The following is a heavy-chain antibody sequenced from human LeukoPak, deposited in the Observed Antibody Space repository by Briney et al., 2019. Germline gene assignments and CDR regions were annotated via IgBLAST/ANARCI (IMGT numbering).Heavy chain of an antibody. CDR2: IRSKINNYAT. V-gene: IGHV3-73*01. CDR3: TRRENDS. D-gene: IGHD1-26*01. Sequence: PGGSLRLSCAASGFTFSDFAVHWVRQASGKGLEWVGLIRSKINNYATTYAESVKGRFTISRDDSKNTAYLQMNSLKTEDTAVYYCTRRENDSWGRGTLVTVS. CDR1: GFTFSDFA. J-gene: IGHJ4*02.